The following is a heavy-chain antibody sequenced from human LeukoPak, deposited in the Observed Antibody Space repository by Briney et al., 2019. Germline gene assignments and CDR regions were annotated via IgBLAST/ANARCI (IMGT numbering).Heavy chain of an antibody. J-gene: IGHJ5*02. Sequence: EASVKVSCKASGYTFTSYGISWVRQAPGQGLEWMGWISAYNGNTNYAQKLQGRVTMTTDTSTSTAYMELRSLRSDDTAVYYCALAYYYDSSGYGTFDPRGQGTLVTASS. CDR1: GYTFTSYG. D-gene: IGHD3-22*01. V-gene: IGHV1-18*01. CDR2: ISAYNGNT. CDR3: ALAYYYDSSGYGTFDP.